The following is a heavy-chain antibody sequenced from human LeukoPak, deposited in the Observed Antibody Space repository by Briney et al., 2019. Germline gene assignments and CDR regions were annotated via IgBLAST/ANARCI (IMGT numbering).Heavy chain of an antibody. V-gene: IGHV3-11*04. CDR2: ISSTGIAA. CDR3: ARDQLSYCDGDCP. D-gene: IGHD2-21*02. J-gene: IGHJ5*02. Sequence: GGSLRLSCATSGFTFNNYAMSWVRQAPGKGLEWVSAISSTGIAAYYADSVKGRFTISRDNAKNSLYLQMNSLRAEDTAVYYCARDQLSYCDGDCPWGQGTLVTVSS. CDR1: GFTFNNYA.